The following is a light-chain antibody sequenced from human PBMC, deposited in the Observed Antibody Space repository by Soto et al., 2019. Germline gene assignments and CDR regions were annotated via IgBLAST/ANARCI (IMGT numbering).Light chain of an antibody. CDR2: DAS. Sequence: DLQMTQSPSSLSASVGDRATISCVASQDISNYLNWYQQKAEKAPKLLIYDASNLETGVPSRFSGSGSGTDFTFTISSLQPEDIATYYCQQYDNLPITFGQGTRLEIK. V-gene: IGKV1-33*01. CDR1: QDISNY. CDR3: QQYDNLPIT. J-gene: IGKJ5*01.